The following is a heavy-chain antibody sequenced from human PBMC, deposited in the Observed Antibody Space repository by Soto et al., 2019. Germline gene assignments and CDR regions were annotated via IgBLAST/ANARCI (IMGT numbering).Heavy chain of an antibody. CDR1: GFTFSSYA. D-gene: IGHD4-17*01. CDR2: ISGSGGST. Sequence: EVQLLESGGGLVQPGGSLRLSCAASGFTFSSYAMSWVRQAPGKGLEWVSAISGSGGSTYYADSVKGRFNISRDTFKNTLYLQMNSLRAEDTAVYYCAKEGDYDGAFFDYWGQGTLVTVSS. V-gene: IGHV3-23*01. CDR3: AKEGDYDGAFFDY. J-gene: IGHJ4*02.